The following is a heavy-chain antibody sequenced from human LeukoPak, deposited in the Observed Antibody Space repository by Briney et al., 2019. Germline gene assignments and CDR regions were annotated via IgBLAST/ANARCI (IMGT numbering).Heavy chain of an antibody. CDR2: ISGSNGNT. CDR1: GYSFTRYG. CDR3: ARDCSGGSCYLPAATLFDY. J-gene: IGHJ4*02. D-gene: IGHD2-15*01. V-gene: IGHV1-18*01. Sequence: ASVKVSCKASGYSFTRYGISWVRQAPGQGLEWMGWISGSNGNTKYAQKFQGRVTMTTDTSTGTAYMDLRNLRSDDTAVYYCARDCSGGSCYLPAATLFDYWGQGTLVTVSS.